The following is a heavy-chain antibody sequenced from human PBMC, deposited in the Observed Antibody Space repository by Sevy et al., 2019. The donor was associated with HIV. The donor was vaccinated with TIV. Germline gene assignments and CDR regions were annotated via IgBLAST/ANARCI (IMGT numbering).Heavy chain of an antibody. Sequence: GESLKISCAASGFSFSQYSMNWVRQAPGKGLEWLSYISGSSGTIYYAGSVKGRFTISRDNAKNSVYLQMNSLRDEDSAVYYCARVVLCYDANYCDFWGQGALVTVSS. CDR2: ISGSSGTI. CDR3: ARVVLCYDANYCDF. V-gene: IGHV3-48*02. CDR1: GFSFSQYS. D-gene: IGHD2-8*01. J-gene: IGHJ4*02.